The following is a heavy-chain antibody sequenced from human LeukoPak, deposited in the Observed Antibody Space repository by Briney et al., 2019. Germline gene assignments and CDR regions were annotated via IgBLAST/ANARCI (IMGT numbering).Heavy chain of an antibody. CDR2: ISYDGNNK. CDR1: GFTFSSYA. V-gene: IGHV3-30-3*01. J-gene: IGHJ4*02. CDR3: VRTWGSGYSAPPGD. Sequence: GGSLRLSCVASGFTFSSYAMQWVRQAPGKGLEWGALISYDGNNKYYADSVKGRFTISRDNSKNTLYLQMNSLGAEDTAVYYCVRTWGSGYSAPPGDWGQGSLVTVSS. D-gene: IGHD6-13*01.